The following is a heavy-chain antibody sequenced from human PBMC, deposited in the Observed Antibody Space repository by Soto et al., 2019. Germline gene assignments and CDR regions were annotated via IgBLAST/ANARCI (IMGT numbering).Heavy chain of an antibody. CDR2: ISYDGSNK. V-gene: IGHV3-30*18. CDR3: AKDREGANYYDRSGCFAY. J-gene: IGHJ4*02. CDR1: GFTFSSYG. Sequence: GGSLRLSCAASGFTFSSYGMHWVRQAPGKGLEWVAVISYDGSNKYYADSVKGRFTISRDNSKNTLYLQMNSLRAEDTAVDYCAKDREGANYYDRSGCFAYPAQRTLVPVSS. D-gene: IGHD3-22*01.